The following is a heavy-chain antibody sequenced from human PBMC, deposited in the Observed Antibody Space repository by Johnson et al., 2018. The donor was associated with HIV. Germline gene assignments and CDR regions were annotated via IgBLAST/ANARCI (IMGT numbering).Heavy chain of an antibody. CDR1: GMAFSDLW. Sequence: VQLVESGGGLVKPGGSLTVSCAASGMAFSDLWMNWVRQAPGKGLEWVGRIRSKTDGGTTDYAAPVKGRFTISRDESRNTLYLQMNSLKTEDTGVYYCARGLIAVAGFDAFDIWGQGTMVTVSS. J-gene: IGHJ3*02. V-gene: IGHV3-15*01. D-gene: IGHD6-19*01. CDR3: ARGLIAVAGFDAFDI. CDR2: IRSKTDGGTT.